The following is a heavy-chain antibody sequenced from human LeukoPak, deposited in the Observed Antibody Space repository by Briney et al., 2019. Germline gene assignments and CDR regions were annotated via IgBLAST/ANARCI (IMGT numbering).Heavy chain of an antibody. CDR3: ARVGVGATFDY. J-gene: IGHJ4*02. CDR1: GFTFSGYW. V-gene: IGHV3-74*01. CDR2: INTDGSNT. Sequence: GGSLRLSCAVSGFTFSGYWMYWARQSPGKGLVWVSRINTDGSNTTYADTVKGRFTISRDNAKNTLYLQMDRLRVDDTAVYYCARVGVGATFDYWGQGILVTVSS. D-gene: IGHD1-26*01.